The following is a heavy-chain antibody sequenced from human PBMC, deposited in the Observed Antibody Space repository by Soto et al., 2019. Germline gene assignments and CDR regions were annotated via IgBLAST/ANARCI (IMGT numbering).Heavy chain of an antibody. V-gene: IGHV4-4*07. Sequence: SETLSLTCTVSGGSISSYYWSWIRQPAGKGLEWIGRIYTSGSTNYNPSLQSRVTMSVDTSKNQFSLKLSSVTAADTALYYCARVQSYYDSSGYYSGVSHYYFDYWGQGTLVTVSS. J-gene: IGHJ4*02. CDR3: ARVQSYYDSSGYYSGVSHYYFDY. CDR2: IYTSGST. CDR1: GGSISSYY. D-gene: IGHD3-22*01.